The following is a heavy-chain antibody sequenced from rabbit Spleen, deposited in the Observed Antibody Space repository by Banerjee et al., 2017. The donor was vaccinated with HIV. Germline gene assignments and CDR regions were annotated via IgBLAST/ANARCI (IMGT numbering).Heavy chain of an antibody. CDR3: ARDVSGNARLTRLDL. J-gene: IGHJ6*01. D-gene: IGHD6-1*01. CDR1: GVSFSGNSY. CDR2: IYGATGSSA. Sequence: QSLEESGGDLVKPGASLTLTCIASGVSFSGNSYMCWVRQAPGKGLEWIACIYGATGSSAWYANWAKGRFTISKTSSTTVTLQMTSLTVADTATYFCARDVSGNARLTRLDLWGPGTLVTVS. V-gene: IGHV1S40*01.